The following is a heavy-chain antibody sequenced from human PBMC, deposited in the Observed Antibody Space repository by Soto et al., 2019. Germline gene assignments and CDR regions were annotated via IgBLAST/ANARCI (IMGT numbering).Heavy chain of an antibody. V-gene: IGHV4-30-2*01. CDR3: ARVPDY. J-gene: IGHJ4*02. Sequence: QLQLQESGSGLVKPSRTLSLTCAVSGGSISSGGYSWSWVRQPPGKGLEWIGYMYHSGSTYYNPSLKSRVTISIDRSKNQFSLKLSSVTAADTAVYYRARVPDYWGQGILVTVSS. D-gene: IGHD2-2*01. CDR2: MYHSGST. CDR1: GGSISSGGYS.